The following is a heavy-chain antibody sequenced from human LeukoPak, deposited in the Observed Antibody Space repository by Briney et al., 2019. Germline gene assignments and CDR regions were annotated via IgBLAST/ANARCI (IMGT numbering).Heavy chain of an antibody. Sequence: SETLSLTCSVSGASLHNHYWSWIRQPPAKALELIGYVSDSETTNYNPSLKSRVSMSVDTSKNEFSLRLSSVTAADTALYYCATRPAETTWFGVFDYWSRGTLVTVSS. J-gene: IGHJ4*02. CDR3: ATRPAETTWFGVFDY. V-gene: IGHV4-59*11. D-gene: IGHD3-10*01. CDR2: VSDSETT. CDR1: GASLHNHY.